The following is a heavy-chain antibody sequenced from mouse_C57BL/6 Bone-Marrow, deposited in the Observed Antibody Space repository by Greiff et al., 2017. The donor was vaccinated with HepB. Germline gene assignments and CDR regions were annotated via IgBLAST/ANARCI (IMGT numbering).Heavy chain of an antibody. Sequence: VQLQQSGPVLVKPGPSVKISCKASGFTFTDYYMHWVKQSHGKSLEWIGLVYPYNGGTSYNQKFKGKATLTVNTSSSTAYMELNSLTSEDSAVYYCARDCYGSSSYWYFDVWGTGTTVTVSS. J-gene: IGHJ1*03. CDR1: GFTFTDYY. D-gene: IGHD1-1*01. CDR2: VYPYNGGT. CDR3: ARDCYGSSSYWYFDV. V-gene: IGHV1-36*01.